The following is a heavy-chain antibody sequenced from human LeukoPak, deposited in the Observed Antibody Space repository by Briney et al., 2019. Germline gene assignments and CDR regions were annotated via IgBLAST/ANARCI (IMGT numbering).Heavy chain of an antibody. J-gene: IGHJ6*03. Sequence: PSETLSLTCAVYGGSFSGYYWSWFRQPPGKGLEWIGYIYKSGSTNYSPSLKSRVTISLDTSKNQFSLKLSSVTAADTAVYYCAKEVRGQFCSGGTCPLYYYYYIDVWGKGITVTVPS. V-gene: IGHV4-59*01. CDR2: IYKSGST. CDR1: GGSFSGYY. D-gene: IGHD2-15*01. CDR3: AKEVRGQFCSGGTCPLYYYYYIDV.